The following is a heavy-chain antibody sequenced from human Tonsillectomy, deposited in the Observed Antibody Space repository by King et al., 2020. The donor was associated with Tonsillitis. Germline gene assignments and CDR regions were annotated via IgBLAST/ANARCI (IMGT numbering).Heavy chain of an antibody. CDR3: AKGGSGAYLGWFDP. CDR1: GITFTTYA. CDR2: ISDSGNT. D-gene: IGHD1-26*01. Sequence: QLVQSGGGFVQPGGSLRLSCAVSGITFTTYAMSWVRQAPGKGLEWVSIISDSGNTYYANSVKGRFTIYRDSSKNTLYLQMNSLTAEDTAIYYCAKGGSGAYLGWFDPWGQGTLVTVSS. J-gene: IGHJ5*02. V-gene: IGHV3-23*04.